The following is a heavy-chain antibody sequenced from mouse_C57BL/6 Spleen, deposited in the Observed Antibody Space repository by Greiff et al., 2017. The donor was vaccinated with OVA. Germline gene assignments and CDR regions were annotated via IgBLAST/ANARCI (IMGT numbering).Heavy chain of an antibody. Sequence: EVKVEESGGGLVQPGGSLSLSCAASGFTFTDYYMSWVRQPPGKALEWLGFIRNKANGYTTEYSASVKGRFTISRDNSQSILYLQMNALRAEDSATYSCAIYNGLYYFDYWGQGTTLTVSS. D-gene: IGHD1-1*01. V-gene: IGHV7-3*01. CDR1: GFTFTDYY. CDR2: IRNKANGYTT. J-gene: IGHJ2*01. CDR3: AIYNGLYYFDY.